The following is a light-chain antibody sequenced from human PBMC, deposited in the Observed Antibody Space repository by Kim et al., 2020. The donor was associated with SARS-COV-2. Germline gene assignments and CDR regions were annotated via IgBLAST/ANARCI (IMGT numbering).Light chain of an antibody. Sequence: SSELTQDPAVSVALGQRVRITCQGDSLRSYYASWYQQKPGQAPVLVIYGKNNRPSGIPDRFSGSSSGNTASLTITGAQAEDEADYYCNSRDSSGPVVFGG. V-gene: IGLV3-19*01. CDR3: NSRDSSGPVV. J-gene: IGLJ2*01. CDR1: SLRSYY. CDR2: GKN.